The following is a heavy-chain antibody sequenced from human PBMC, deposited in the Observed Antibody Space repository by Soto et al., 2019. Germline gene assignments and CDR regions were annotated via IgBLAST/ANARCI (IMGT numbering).Heavy chain of an antibody. D-gene: IGHD6-13*01. CDR1: GFTFTSYT. CDR2: ISSSDYI. CDR3: ARARVYATGPLDF. V-gene: IGHV3-21*06. J-gene: IGHJ4*02. Sequence: PGWSLRLSCAASGFTFTSYTMNWVRQAPGKGLEWVSSISSSDYIYYADSMKGRVTISRDNAKNSLFLDMNSLTGEDTAVYYCARARVYATGPLDFWGQGTLVTVSS.